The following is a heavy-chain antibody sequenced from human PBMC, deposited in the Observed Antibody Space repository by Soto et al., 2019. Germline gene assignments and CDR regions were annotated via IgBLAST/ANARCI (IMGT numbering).Heavy chain of an antibody. CDR1: GFTGGSIY. CDR3: ARVVGTGTYYKQNWYFDL. V-gene: IGHV3-66*01. Sequence: GGFLRLSCAAAGFTGGSIYMSWVRQATGRGLEWVALIYSGGNTDYADSVKGRFTISRDNSKNTVFLQMNSLRVEDTAAYYCARVVGTGTYYKQNWYFDLWGRGTLVTVSS. D-gene: IGHD3-10*01. CDR2: IYSGGNT. J-gene: IGHJ2*01.